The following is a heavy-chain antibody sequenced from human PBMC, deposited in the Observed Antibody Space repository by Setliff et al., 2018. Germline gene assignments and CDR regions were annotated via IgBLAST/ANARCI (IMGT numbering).Heavy chain of an antibody. Sequence: PSETLSLTCTVSGGSITSGGYAWSWIRQPAGQGLEWIGHFYTGGSPNYNPSLKSRVTISVDTSKNQFSLNLSSVTAADTAVYYCARVPSGNYQYYLDHWGQGTLVTVSS. CDR2: FYTGGSP. J-gene: IGHJ4*02. V-gene: IGHV4-61*09. CDR1: GGSITSGGYA. D-gene: IGHD1-26*01. CDR3: ARVPSGNYQYYLDH.